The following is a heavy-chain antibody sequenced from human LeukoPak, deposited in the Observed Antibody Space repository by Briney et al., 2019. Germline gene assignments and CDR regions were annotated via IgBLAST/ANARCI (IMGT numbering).Heavy chain of an antibody. CDR2: IYHSGST. D-gene: IGHD4-11*01. V-gene: IGHV4-38-2*02. CDR3: ARTYVQLGFLMDV. CDR1: GYSISSGYY. J-gene: IGHJ6*04. Sequence: SESLSLTCTVSGYSISSGYYWGWIRQPPGKGLGWIGNIYHSGSTYYNPSLKSRVTISVDTSKNQFSLKLSSVTAADTAVYYCARTYVQLGFLMDVWGKGTTVTVSS.